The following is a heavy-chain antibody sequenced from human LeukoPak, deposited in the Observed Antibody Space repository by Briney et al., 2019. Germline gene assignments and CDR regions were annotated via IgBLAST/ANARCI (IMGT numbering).Heavy chain of an antibody. D-gene: IGHD3-3*01. CDR1: GFTFSSYA. Sequence: GGSLRLSCAASGFTFSSYAMNWVRQAPGKGLEWVSVISDNGGSTYYADSVKGRFTISRDNSKNTLYLQMNSLRAEDTAVYYCARTIFGVTHGFDIWGQGTLVTVSS. CDR2: ISDNGGST. V-gene: IGHV3-23*01. CDR3: ARTIFGVTHGFDI. J-gene: IGHJ4*02.